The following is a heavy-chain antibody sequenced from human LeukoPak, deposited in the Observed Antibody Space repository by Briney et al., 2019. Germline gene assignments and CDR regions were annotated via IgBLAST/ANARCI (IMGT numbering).Heavy chain of an antibody. V-gene: IGHV1-69*01. D-gene: IGHD3-10*01. CDR3: ASMVRGAPKSYYYYGMDV. Sequence: SVKVSCKASGGTFSKYSISWVRQRPGQGLEWMGGITPLFGTANYAQKFQGRVTITADESASTAYMELSSLRSEDTAVYYCASMVRGAPKSYYYYGMDVWGQGTTVTVSS. CDR2: ITPLFGTA. J-gene: IGHJ6*02. CDR1: GGTFSKYS.